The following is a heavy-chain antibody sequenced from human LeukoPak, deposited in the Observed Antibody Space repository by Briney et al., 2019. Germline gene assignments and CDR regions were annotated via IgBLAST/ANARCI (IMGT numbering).Heavy chain of an antibody. CDR2: ISWDGSST. V-gene: IGHV3-43*01. Sequence: GGSLRLSCAASGFIFDEFTMHWVRQSPGKGLEWVSLISWDGSSTFYGVSVKGRFTISRDNSKNSLYLQMNSLRIEDTALYYCAKHHASGSLMDVWGQGTPVTVSS. D-gene: IGHD1-26*01. J-gene: IGHJ6*02. CDR1: GFIFDEFT. CDR3: AKHHASGSLMDV.